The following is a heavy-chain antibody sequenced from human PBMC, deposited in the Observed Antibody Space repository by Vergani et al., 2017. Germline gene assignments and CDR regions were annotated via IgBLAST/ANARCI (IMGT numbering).Heavy chain of an antibody. CDR1: GYTSTSYA. CDR2: INAGNGNT. CDR3: AREDIVVVPARWFDP. V-gene: IGHV1-3*01. D-gene: IGHD2-2*01. J-gene: IGHJ5*02. Sequence: QVQLVQSGDEVKKPGASVKASCKASGYTSTSYAMHWVRQAPGQRLEWMGWINAGNGNTKYSQKFQGRVTITRDTSASTAYMGLSSLRSEYTAVYYCAREDIVVVPARWFDPWGQGTLVTVSS.